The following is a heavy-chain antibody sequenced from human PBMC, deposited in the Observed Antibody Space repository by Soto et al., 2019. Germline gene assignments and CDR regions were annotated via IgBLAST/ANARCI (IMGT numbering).Heavy chain of an antibody. CDR3: AKDMTSWLFPGQNWFDP. CDR2: ISYDGSNK. D-gene: IGHD3-9*01. V-gene: IGHV3-30*18. J-gene: IGHJ5*02. CDR1: GFTFSSYG. Sequence: PGGSLRLSCAASGFTFSSYGMHWVRQAPGKGLEWVAVISYDGSNKYYADSVKGRFTISRDNSKNTLYLQMNSLRAEDTAFYYCAKDMTSWLFPGQNWFDPWGQGTLVTVSS.